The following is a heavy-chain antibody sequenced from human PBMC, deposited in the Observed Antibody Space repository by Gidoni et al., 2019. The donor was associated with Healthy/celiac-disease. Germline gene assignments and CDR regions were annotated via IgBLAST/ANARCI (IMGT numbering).Heavy chain of an antibody. CDR3: ATVAIPRGYWTNGVCYTTAMDV. CDR1: GYTLPELS. CDR2: FDPEDGET. Sequence: QVQLVQSGAEVKKPGASVKVPCKVSGYTLPELSMHWVRQAPGKGLEWMGGFDPEDGETIYAQKFQGRVAMAEDTSTDAAYRELGSLRSEDTAVYYCATVAIPRGYWTNGVCYTTAMDVWDQGTTVTVSS. J-gene: IGHJ6*02. V-gene: IGHV1-24*01. D-gene: IGHD2-8*01.